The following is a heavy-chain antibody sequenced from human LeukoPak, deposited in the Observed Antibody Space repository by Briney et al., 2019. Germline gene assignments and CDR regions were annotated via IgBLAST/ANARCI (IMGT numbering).Heavy chain of an antibody. D-gene: IGHD3-3*01. CDR2: ISYDGSNK. V-gene: IGHV3-30-3*01. Sequence: PGGSLRLSCAASGFTFSSYAMHWVRQAPGKGLEWVAVISYDGSNKYYADSVKGRFTISRDNSKNTLYLQMNSLRAEDTAVYYCAKQGLRSLEWLLSGYFDYWGQGTLVTVSS. CDR1: GFTFSSYA. CDR3: AKQGLRSLEWLLSGYFDY. J-gene: IGHJ4*02.